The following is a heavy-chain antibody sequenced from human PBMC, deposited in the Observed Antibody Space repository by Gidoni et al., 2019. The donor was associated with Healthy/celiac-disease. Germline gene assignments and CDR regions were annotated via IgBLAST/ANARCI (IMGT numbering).Heavy chain of an antibody. CDR2: IWYDGSNK. J-gene: IGHJ5*02. D-gene: IGHD6-13*01. CDR1: GFTFSSYG. CDR3: ARDRSNLAAAGTTPWFDP. V-gene: IGHV3-33*01. Sequence: QVQLVESGGGVVQPGRSLRLSCAASGFTFSSYGMHWVRQAPGKGLEWVAVIWYDGSNKYYADSVKGRFTISRDNSKNTLYLQMNSLRAEDTAVYYCARDRSNLAAAGTTPWFDPWGQGTLVTVSS.